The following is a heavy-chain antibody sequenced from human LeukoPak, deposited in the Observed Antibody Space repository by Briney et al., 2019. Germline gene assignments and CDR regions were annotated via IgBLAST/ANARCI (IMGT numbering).Heavy chain of an antibody. V-gene: IGHV4-30-4*08. CDR1: GGSFSGYY. J-gene: IGHJ4*02. D-gene: IGHD3-22*01. Sequence: TSETLSLTCAVYGGSFSGYYWSWIRQPPGKGLEWIGYIYYSGSTYYNPSLKSRVTISVDTSKNQFSLKLSSVTAADTAVYYCARFNARYDNWGQGTLVTVSS. CDR2: IYYSGST. CDR3: ARFNARYDN.